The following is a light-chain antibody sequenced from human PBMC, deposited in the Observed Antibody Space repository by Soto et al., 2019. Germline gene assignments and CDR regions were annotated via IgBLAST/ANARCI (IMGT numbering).Light chain of an antibody. Sequence: QSALTQPPSVSGSPGQSVTISCTGTSSDVGGYNYVSWYQQHPGKAPKLMIYDVSQRPSGVPDRFSGSKSGNTASLTISGLHAEEEAYYYCCSYAGSYNLVFGGGTKLTVL. J-gene: IGLJ2*01. V-gene: IGLV2-11*01. CDR3: CSYAGSYNLV. CDR2: DVS. CDR1: SSDVGGYNY.